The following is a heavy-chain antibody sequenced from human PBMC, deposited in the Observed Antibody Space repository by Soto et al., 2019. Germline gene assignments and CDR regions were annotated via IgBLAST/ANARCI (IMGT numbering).Heavy chain of an antibody. CDR2: FHYSENT. Sequence: KPSETLSLTCTVSGGSISSGPYSWGWIRQPPGEGLEWIGTFHYSENTYYNPSLESRVTISVDASKNQFSLKVTSVTVADTAVYYCARLGGYCSSTSCYGYYGMDVWGQGTTVTV. D-gene: IGHD2-2*01. V-gene: IGHV4-39*01. J-gene: IGHJ6*02. CDR3: ARLGGYCSSTSCYGYYGMDV. CDR1: GGSISSGPYS.